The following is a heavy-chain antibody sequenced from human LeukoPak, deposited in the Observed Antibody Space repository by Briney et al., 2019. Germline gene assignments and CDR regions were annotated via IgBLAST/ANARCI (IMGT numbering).Heavy chain of an antibody. D-gene: IGHD1-26*01. CDR1: GFTSNSYW. Sequence: GGSLRLSCAASGFTSNSYWMSWVRQAPGKGLEWVANIKEDGSEKYYVDSVKGRFTISRDNARNSLYLQMNSLRVEDTAVYYCARRSVGAQDYWGQGTLVTVSS. J-gene: IGHJ4*02. V-gene: IGHV3-7*01. CDR3: ARRSVGAQDY. CDR2: IKEDGSEK.